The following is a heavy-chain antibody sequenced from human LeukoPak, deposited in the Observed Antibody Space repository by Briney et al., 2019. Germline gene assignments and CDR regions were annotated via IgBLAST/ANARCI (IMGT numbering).Heavy chain of an antibody. CDR1: GYSFTSYW. Sequence: GESLKISCKAFGYSFTSYWIGWVRQMPGKGLEWMGIIYPGDSDTTYSPSLQGQVTISADKSISTAYLQWSSLKASDAAMYYCARRDGYCSSTSCYADYYYGMDVWGQGTTVTVSS. CDR2: IYPGDSDT. J-gene: IGHJ6*02. D-gene: IGHD2-2*01. CDR3: ARRDGYCSSTSCYADYYYGMDV. V-gene: IGHV5-51*01.